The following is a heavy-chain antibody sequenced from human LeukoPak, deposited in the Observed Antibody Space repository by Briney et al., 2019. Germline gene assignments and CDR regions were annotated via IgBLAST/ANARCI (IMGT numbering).Heavy chain of an antibody. CDR3: ARSHIGYCSSTSCPAAWFDP. J-gene: IGHJ5*02. Sequence: SVKVSCKASGGTFGSYAISWVRQAPGQGLEWMGRIIPIFGTANYAQKFQGRVTITTDESTSTVYMELSSLRSEDTAVYYCARSHIGYCSSTSCPAAWFDPWGQGTLVTVSS. CDR1: GGTFGSYA. CDR2: IIPIFGTA. V-gene: IGHV1-69*05. D-gene: IGHD2-2*01.